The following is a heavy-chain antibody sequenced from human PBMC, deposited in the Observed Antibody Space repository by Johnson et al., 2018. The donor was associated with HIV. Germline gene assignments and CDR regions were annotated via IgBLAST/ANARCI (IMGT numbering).Heavy chain of an antibody. CDR1: GFIFSSYG. V-gene: IGHV3-33*06. Sequence: QVQLVESGGGVVQPGRSLRLSCAASGFIFSSYGMHWVRQAPGKGLEWVAVIWYDGSNKYYADSVTGRFTISRDNSKNTLYLQMNSLRADDTAVYYCAKDLRVFDWFNAYDAFDIWGQGTMVTVSS. CDR2: IWYDGSNK. CDR3: AKDLRVFDWFNAYDAFDI. D-gene: IGHD3-9*01. J-gene: IGHJ3*02.